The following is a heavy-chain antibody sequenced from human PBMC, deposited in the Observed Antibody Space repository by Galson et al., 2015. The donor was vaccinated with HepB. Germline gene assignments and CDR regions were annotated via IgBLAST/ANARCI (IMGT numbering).Heavy chain of an antibody. J-gene: IGHJ4*02. CDR1: GYTLTELS. CDR2: FDPENNET. Sequence: SVKVSCKVSGYTLTELSMHWVRQAPGKGLEWMGGFDPENNETVYAQKFQGRVTMTEDTSTDTGYMELRSLRSEDTALYYCATQVVDFWCGYCYWGQGTLVTVTS. D-gene: IGHD3-3*01. V-gene: IGHV1-24*01. CDR3: ATQVVDFWCGYCY.